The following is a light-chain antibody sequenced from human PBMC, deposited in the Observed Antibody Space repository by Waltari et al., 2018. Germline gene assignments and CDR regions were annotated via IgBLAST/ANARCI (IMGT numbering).Light chain of an antibody. Sequence: DIQMTQSPSSLSASVGDRVTITCRASQNISNYLNWYQQKPVTAPELLIYAASNLHGGVASRFTGSGSGTDFTLTIRRVQPEDLATYYCQQSYSTPRTFGQGTKLDI. V-gene: IGKV1-39*01. CDR1: QNISNY. CDR3: QQSYSTPRT. CDR2: AAS. J-gene: IGKJ2*01.